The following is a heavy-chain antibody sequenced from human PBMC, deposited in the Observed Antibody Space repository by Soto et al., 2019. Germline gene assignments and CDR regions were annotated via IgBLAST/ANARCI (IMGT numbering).Heavy chain of an antibody. J-gene: IGHJ6*02. CDR2: ISAYNGNT. V-gene: IGHV1-18*04. CDR3: ARGEEGSYSNYYYGMEV. Sequence: ASVKVSCKASGYTFTSYGISWVRQAPGQGLEWMEWISAYNGNTNYAQKLQGRVTMTTDTSTSTAYMELRSLRSDDTAVYYCARGEEGSYSNYYYGMEVWGQGTTVTVSS. CDR1: GYTFTSYG. D-gene: IGHD1-26*01.